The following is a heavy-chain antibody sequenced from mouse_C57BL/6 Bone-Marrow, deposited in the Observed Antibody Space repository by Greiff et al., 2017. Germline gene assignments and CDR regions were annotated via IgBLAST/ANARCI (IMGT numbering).Heavy chain of an antibody. CDR2: IHPSDSDT. CDR3: ATGDITTVVAPDFDC. J-gene: IGHJ2*01. V-gene: IGHV1-74*01. CDR1: GYTFTSYW. Sequence: QVQLKQPGAELVKPGASVKVSCKASGYTFTSYWMHWVKQRPGQGLEWIGRIHPSDSDTNYNQKFKGKATLTVDKSSSTAYMQLSSLTSEDSAVYYCATGDITTVVAPDFDCWGQGTTLTVSS. D-gene: IGHD1-1*01.